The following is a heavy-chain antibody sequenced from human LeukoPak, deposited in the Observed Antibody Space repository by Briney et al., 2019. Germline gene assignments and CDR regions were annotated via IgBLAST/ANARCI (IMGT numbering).Heavy chain of an antibody. CDR1: GFTFSDYY. D-gene: IGHD3-22*01. CDR3: ARDRLGDYDHSGYYDK. J-gene: IGHJ4*02. CDR2: ICDSGRTI. V-gene: IGHV3-11*01. Sequence: GGSLRLSCAPSGFTFSDYYMSWISQAPGKGLEGVSYICDSGRTIYYADSVKGRFTISRDNAKNSVYLQMNNLRAEDTAVYYCARDRLGDYDHSGYYDKWGQGTLVTVSS.